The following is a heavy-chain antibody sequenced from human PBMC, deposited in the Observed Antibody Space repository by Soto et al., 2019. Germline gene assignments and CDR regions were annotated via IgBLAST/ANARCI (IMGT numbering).Heavy chain of an antibody. D-gene: IGHD3-22*01. Sequence: QTLSLTCAISGDSVSSNSAAWNWIRQSPSRGLEWLGRTYYRSKWYNDYAVSVKSRITINPDTSKNQFSLQLNSVTPEDTAVYYCARDVFYYDSSGYYYYYGMDVWGQGTTVTVSS. CDR1: GDSVSSNSAA. V-gene: IGHV6-1*01. CDR2: TYYRSKWYN. CDR3: ARDVFYYDSSGYYYYYGMDV. J-gene: IGHJ6*02.